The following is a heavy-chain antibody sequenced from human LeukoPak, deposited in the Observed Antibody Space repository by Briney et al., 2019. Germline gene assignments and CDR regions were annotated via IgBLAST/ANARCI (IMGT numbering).Heavy chain of an antibody. CDR2: IWYDGSNK. CDR3: ARAPSNDY. J-gene: IGHJ4*02. CDR1: GFTFCYYG. Sequence: GGSLRLSWAASGFTFCYYGMHWVRRAPGKGLEWVAVIWYDGSNKYYADSVKGRFTISRDDSKNTLYLQMNSLRAEDTAVYYCARAPSNDYWGQGTLVTVSS. V-gene: IGHV3-33*01.